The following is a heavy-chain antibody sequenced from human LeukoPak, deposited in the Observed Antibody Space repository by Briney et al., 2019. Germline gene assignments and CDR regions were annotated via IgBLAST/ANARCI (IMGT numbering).Heavy chain of an antibody. CDR3: AGSRGYCSGGSCYFDY. D-gene: IGHD2-15*01. V-gene: IGHV3-7*01. CDR2: IKQDGGEK. CDR1: GFTFSNYW. Sequence: GGSLRLSCAASGFTFSNYWMNWVRQAPGKGLEWVASIKQDGGEKYYLDSVKGRFSISRDNAKNSLFLQMNSLRAEDTVVYYCAGSRGYCSGGSCYFDYWGQGTLVTVSS. J-gene: IGHJ4*02.